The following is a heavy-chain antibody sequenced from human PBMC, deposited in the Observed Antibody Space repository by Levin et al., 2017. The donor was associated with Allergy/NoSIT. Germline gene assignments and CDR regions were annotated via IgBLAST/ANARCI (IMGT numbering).Heavy chain of an antibody. CDR2: IYYSGST. Sequence: SETLSLTCTVSGGSISSYYWSWIRQPPGKGLEWIGYIYYSGSTNYNPSLKSRVTISVDTSKNQFSLKLSSVTAADTAVYYCARGLPYYDILTGYPYYFDYWGQGTLVTVSS. CDR1: GGSISSYY. J-gene: IGHJ4*02. V-gene: IGHV4-59*01. D-gene: IGHD3-9*01. CDR3: ARGLPYYDILTGYPYYFDY.